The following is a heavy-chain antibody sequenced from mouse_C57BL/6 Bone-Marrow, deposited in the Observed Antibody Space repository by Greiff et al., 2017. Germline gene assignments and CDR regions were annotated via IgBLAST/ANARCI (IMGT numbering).Heavy chain of an antibody. D-gene: IGHD1-1*01. CDR3: ASPYYYGRSSLDY. Sequence: QVQLQQPGAELVKPGASVKLSCKASGYTFTSYWLHWVKQRPGQGLEWIGMIHPNSGSTNYNEKFKSKATLTVDKSSSTAYMQLSSLTSEDSAVYYCASPYYYGRSSLDYWGQGTTLTVSS. CDR1: GYTFTSYW. V-gene: IGHV1-64*01. CDR2: IHPNSGST. J-gene: IGHJ2*01.